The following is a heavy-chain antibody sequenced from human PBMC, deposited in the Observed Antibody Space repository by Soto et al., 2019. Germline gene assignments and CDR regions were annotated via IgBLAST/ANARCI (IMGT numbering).Heavy chain of an antibody. CDR1: GGSISSSSYY. Sequence: SETLSLTCTVSGGSISSSSYYWGWIRQPPGKGLEWIGSIYYSGSTYYNPSLKSRVTISVDTSKNQFSLKLSSVTAADTAVYYCASRYVWGSYRYSDAFDIWGQGTMVTVSS. J-gene: IGHJ3*02. CDR2: IYYSGST. CDR3: ASRYVWGSYRYSDAFDI. D-gene: IGHD3-16*02. V-gene: IGHV4-39*01.